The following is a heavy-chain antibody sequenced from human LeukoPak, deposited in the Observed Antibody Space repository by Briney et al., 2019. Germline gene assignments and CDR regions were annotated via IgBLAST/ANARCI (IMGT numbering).Heavy chain of an antibody. V-gene: IGHV4-39*01. D-gene: IGHD5-12*01. Sequence: SETLPLTCTVSGGSISSSSYYWGWIRQPPGKGLEWIGSIYYSGSTYYNPSLKSRVTISVDTSENQFSLKLSSVTAADTAVYYCARGSDYENWFDPWGQGTLVTVSS. CDR1: GGSISSSSYY. J-gene: IGHJ5*02. CDR2: IYYSGST. CDR3: ARGSDYENWFDP.